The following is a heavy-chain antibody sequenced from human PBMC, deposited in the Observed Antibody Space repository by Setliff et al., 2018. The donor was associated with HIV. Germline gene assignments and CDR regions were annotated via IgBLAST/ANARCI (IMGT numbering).Heavy chain of an antibody. V-gene: IGHV1-46*01. J-gene: IGHJ6*02. CDR1: GYSFTNHY. Sequence: ASVKVSCKPSGYSFTNHYMHWVRQAPGQGLEWMGVINPTGGSTRNTQKFQGRVAMTRDTSTSTVYMELSSLRSEDTAVYYCARIFGDQGYYYGMDVWGQGTTVTVS. CDR3: ARIFGDQGYYYGMDV. CDR2: INPTGGST. D-gene: IGHD3-3*01.